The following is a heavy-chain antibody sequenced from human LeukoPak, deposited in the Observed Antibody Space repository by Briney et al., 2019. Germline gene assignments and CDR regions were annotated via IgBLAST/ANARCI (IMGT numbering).Heavy chain of an antibody. CDR2: INHNGNVN. CDR1: GFTFSDYW. J-gene: IGHJ6*02. V-gene: IGHV3-7*03. D-gene: IGHD3-16*01. CDR3: ARGGGLDV. Sequence: GGSLRLSCIASGFTFSDYWMNWARQAPGKGLEWVASINHNGNVNYYVDSVKGRFTISRDNAKNSLYLQMSNLRAEDTAVYFCARGGGLDVWGQGATVTVSS.